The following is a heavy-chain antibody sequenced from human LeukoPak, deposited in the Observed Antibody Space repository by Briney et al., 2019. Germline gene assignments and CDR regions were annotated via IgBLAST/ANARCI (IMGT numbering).Heavy chain of an antibody. CDR1: GGSISGYY. D-gene: IGHD6-13*01. J-gene: IGHJ4*02. CDR2: IYYSGST. Sequence: PSETLSLTCTVSGGSISGYYWSWIRQPPGKGLEWIGFIYYSGSTSYNPSLKSRVTISVDTSKNQFSLKLSSVTAADTAVYYCARGKYSSSWNRFDYWGQGTLVTVSS. CDR3: ARGKYSSSWNRFDY. V-gene: IGHV4-59*12.